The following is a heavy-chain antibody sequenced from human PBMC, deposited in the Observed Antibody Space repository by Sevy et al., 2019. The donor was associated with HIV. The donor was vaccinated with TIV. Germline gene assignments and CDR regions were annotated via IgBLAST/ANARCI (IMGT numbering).Heavy chain of an antibody. D-gene: IGHD3-10*01. CDR1: GYSISSGYY. Sequence: SETLSLTCAVSGYSISSGYYWGWIRQPPGKGLEWIGSIYHSGSTYYNPSLKSRVTISVDTSKNQFSLKLSSVTAADTAVYYCARVGGLLWFRELQHDYRGQGTLVTVSS. CDR2: IYHSGST. CDR3: ARVGGLLWFRELQHDY. V-gene: IGHV4-38-2*01. J-gene: IGHJ4*02.